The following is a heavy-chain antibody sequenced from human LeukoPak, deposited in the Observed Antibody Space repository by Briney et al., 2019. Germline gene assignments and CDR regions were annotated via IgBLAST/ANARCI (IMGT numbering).Heavy chain of an antibody. D-gene: IGHD3-22*01. CDR1: GFTFSSYG. V-gene: IGHV3-30*18. CDR3: AKVNYYDSSGYYDY. Sequence: GSLRLSCAASGFTFSSYGMHWVRQAPGKGLEWVAVIPHDGSNKYYADSVEGRFTISRDNSKNTMYLQMNSLRVEDTAVYYCAKVNYYDSSGYYDYWGQGTLVTVSS. J-gene: IGHJ4*02. CDR2: IPHDGSNK.